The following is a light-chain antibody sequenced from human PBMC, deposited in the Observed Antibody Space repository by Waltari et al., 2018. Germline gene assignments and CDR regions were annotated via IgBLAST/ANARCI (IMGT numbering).Light chain of an antibody. J-gene: IGLJ3*02. Sequence: QSALTQPPSASGSPGQSVTISCPGTSGDVGGYNYVSWYQQYPGKAPKLLIYDVNERPSGVPARFSGSKSGTSASLAISGLRSEDEADYYCAAWDDSLSGRVFGGGTKVTVL. CDR2: DVN. V-gene: IGLV2-8*01. CDR1: SGDVGGYNY. CDR3: AAWDDSLSGRV.